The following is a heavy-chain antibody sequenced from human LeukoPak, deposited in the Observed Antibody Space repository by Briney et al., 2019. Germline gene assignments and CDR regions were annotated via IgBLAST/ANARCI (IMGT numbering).Heavy chain of an antibody. CDR1: GFTFSGSA. CDR3: TRRSGIAAAGYDY. V-gene: IGHV3-73*01. Sequence: GGSLRLSCAASGFTFSGSAMHWVCQASGKGLEWVGRIRSKANSYATAYAASVKGRFTISRDDSKNTAYLQMNSLKTEDTAVYYCTRRSGIAAAGYDYWGQGTLVTVSS. D-gene: IGHD6-13*01. J-gene: IGHJ4*02. CDR2: IRSKANSYAT.